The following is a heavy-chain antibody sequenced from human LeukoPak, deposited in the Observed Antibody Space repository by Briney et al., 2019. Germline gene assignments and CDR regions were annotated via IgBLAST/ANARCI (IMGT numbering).Heavy chain of an antibody. CDR2: LSSSANT. V-gene: IGHV4-4*07. CDR1: GVSISDYS. D-gene: IGHD2-21*02. CDR3: ARDRTAPRQRFFYY. J-gene: IGHJ4*02. Sequence: RPSETLSLTCSVSGVSISDYSWSWIRQPAGKGLEFIGRLSSSANTYYSPSLKSRITLSMDTSKNHFSLNLTSVTAADTAVYYCARDRTAPRQRFFYYWGKGILVTVSS.